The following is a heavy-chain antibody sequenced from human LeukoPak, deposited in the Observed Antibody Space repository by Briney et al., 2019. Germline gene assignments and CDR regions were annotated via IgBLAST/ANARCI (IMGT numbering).Heavy chain of an antibody. Sequence: SETLSLTCSVSGGPIRSYYWSWLRQPPGKGLEGKGLEWIGYIYYGGGTSGSPNYNPSLKSRVTISVDTSKNQLSLKLNSVTAADTAIYYCARAARYCTGGSCWDYWGQGTLVTVSS. CDR3: ARAARYCTGGSCWDY. CDR1: GGPIRSYY. CDR2: IYYGGGTSGSP. D-gene: IGHD2-15*01. J-gene: IGHJ4*02. V-gene: IGHV4-59*01.